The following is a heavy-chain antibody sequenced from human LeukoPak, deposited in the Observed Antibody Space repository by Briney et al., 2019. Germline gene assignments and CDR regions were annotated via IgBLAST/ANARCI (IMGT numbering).Heavy chain of an antibody. V-gene: IGHV3-74*01. CDR2: INSDGSST. Sequence: GGSLRLSCAASGFTFSSYWMHWVRQAPGKGLVWVSRINSDGSSTSYADSVKGRFTISRDNAKNTLYLQMNSLRAEDTAVYYCARVRKQLWLRDDAFDIWGQGTMVTVSS. D-gene: IGHD5-18*01. CDR3: ARVRKQLWLRDDAFDI. J-gene: IGHJ3*02. CDR1: GFTFSSYW.